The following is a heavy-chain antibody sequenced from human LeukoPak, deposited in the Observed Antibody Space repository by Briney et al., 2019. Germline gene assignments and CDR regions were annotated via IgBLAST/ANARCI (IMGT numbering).Heavy chain of an antibody. J-gene: IGHJ4*02. CDR2: INPNSGGA. Sequence: ASVKVSCKASGYTFTGYYMHWVRQAPGQGLEWMGWINPNSGGANYAQKFQGRVTMTRDTSISTAYMELSRLRSDDTAVYYCAIPPRSGLLYYFDYWGQGTLVTVSS. CDR1: GYTFTGYY. V-gene: IGHV1-2*02. D-gene: IGHD6-19*01. CDR3: AIPPRSGLLYYFDY.